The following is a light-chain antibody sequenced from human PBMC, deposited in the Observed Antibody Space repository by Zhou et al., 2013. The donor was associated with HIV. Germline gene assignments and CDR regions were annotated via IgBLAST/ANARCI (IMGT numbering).Light chain of an antibody. V-gene: IGLV1-40*01. Sequence: QSVLTQPPSVSGAPGQRVTISCTGSSSNIGAHYDVHWYQQLPGTAPKLLIYGNSNRPSGVPDRFSGSKSGTSVSLAITGLQAEDEADYYCQSYDSSLSGSKVFGGGTKLTVL. CDR1: SSNIGAHYD. CDR3: QSYDSSLSGSKV. CDR2: GNS. J-gene: IGLJ2*01.